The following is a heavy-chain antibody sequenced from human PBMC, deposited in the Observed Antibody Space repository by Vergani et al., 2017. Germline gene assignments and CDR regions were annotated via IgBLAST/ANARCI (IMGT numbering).Heavy chain of an antibody. CDR3: ATPRLRFSYYYCYGMDV. V-gene: IGHV1-24*01. CDR2: FDPEDGET. CDR1: GYTLTELS. J-gene: IGHJ6*02. Sequence: QVQLVQSGAEVKKPGASVKVSCKVSGYTLTELSMHWVRQAPGKGFEWMGGFDPEDGETIYAQKFQGRVTLTEDISTDTAYMELSSLRSDDTAVYYCATPRLRFSYYYCYGMDVWGQGTTVTVSS. D-gene: IGHD5-12*01.